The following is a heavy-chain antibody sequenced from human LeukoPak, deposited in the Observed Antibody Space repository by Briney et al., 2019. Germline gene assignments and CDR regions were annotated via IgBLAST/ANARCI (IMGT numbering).Heavy chain of an antibody. CDR1: GYTFTGYY. CDR2: INPNSGGT. CDR3: ARAGRGDQYYDILTGYLYYYMDV. Sequence: GASVKVSCKASGYTFTGYYMHWVRQAPGQGLEWMGWINPNSGGTNYAQKFQGRVTMTRDTSISTAYMELSRLRSDDTAVYYCARAGRGDQYYDILTGYLYYYMDVWGKGTTVTVSS. J-gene: IGHJ6*03. V-gene: IGHV1-2*02. D-gene: IGHD3-9*01.